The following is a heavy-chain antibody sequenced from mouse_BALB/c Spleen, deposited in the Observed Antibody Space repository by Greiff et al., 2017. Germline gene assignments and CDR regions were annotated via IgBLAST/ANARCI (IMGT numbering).Heavy chain of an antibody. V-gene: IGHV1-69*02. J-gene: IGHJ1*01. Sequence: QVQLQQPGAELVKPGASVKLSCKASGYTFTSYWMHWVKQRPGQGLEWIGEIDPSDSYTNYNQKFKGKATLTVDKSSSTAYMQLSSLTSEDSAVYYCNRDYYGSSDWYFDDWGEGTTVTVSA. CDR1: GYTFTSYW. CDR2: IDPSDSYT. D-gene: IGHD1-1*01. CDR3: NRDYYGSSDWYFDD.